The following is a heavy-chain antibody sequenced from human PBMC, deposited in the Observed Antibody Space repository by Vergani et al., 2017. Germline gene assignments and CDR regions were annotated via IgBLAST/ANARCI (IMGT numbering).Heavy chain of an antibody. J-gene: IGHJ5*02. CDR3: AKTHDFSSLYSSYNWFDP. CDR2: IYAGDSDV. D-gene: IGHD3-3*01. V-gene: IGHV5-51*01. Sequence: EKQLVQSGSEPTKPGESLKISCHAFGYIFSNYWIAWVRQRPGKGLEWMGIIYAGDSDVRYSPSFQGQVTMSVDKSLSTTYLQWSSLKASDTATYYCAKTHDFSSLYSSYNWFDPWGQGTQVTVSS. CDR1: GYIFSNYW.